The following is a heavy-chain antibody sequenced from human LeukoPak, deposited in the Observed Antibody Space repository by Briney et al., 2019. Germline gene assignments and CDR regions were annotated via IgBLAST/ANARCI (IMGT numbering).Heavy chain of an antibody. Sequence: SQTLSLTCAVSGGSISSGGYSWSWIRQPPGKVLEWIGYIYHSGSTYYNPSLKSRVTISVDRSKNQFSLKLSSVTAADTAVYYCARSLRFGGSGHFDYWGQGTLVTVSS. CDR1: GGSISSGGYS. CDR2: IYHSGST. V-gene: IGHV4-30-2*01. J-gene: IGHJ4*02. CDR3: ARSLRFGGSGHFDY. D-gene: IGHD2-15*01.